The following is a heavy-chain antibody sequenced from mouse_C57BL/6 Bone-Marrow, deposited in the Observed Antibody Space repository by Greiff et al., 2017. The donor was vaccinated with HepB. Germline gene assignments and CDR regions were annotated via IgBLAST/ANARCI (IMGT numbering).Heavy chain of an antibody. Sequence: QVQLQQSGAELVKPGASVKISCKASGYAFSSYWMNWVKQRPGKGLEWIGQIYPGDGDTNYNGKFKGKATLTADKSSSTADMQLSSLTSEDSAVYFCARNDYYEDFDYWGQGTTLTVSS. CDR3: ARNDYYEDFDY. CDR2: IYPGDGDT. V-gene: IGHV1-80*01. CDR1: GYAFSSYW. J-gene: IGHJ2*01. D-gene: IGHD2-4*01.